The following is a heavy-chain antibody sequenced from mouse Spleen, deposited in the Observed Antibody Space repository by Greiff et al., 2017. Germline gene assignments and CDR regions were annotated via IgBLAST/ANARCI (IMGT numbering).Heavy chain of an antibody. D-gene: IGHD2-14*01. CDR1: GFNIKDYY. V-gene: IGHV14-2*01. J-gene: IGHJ1*01. Sequence: EVNVVESGAELVKPGASVKLSCTASGFNIKDYYMHWVKQRTEQGLEWIGRIDPEDGETKYAPKFQGKATITADTSSNTAYLQLSSLTSEDTAVYYCARGYAPSYWYFGVWGAGTTVTVSS. CDR2: IDPEDGET. CDR3: ARGYAPSYWYFGV.